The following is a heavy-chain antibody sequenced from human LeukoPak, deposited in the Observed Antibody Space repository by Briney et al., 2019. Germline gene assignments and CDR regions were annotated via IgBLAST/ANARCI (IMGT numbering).Heavy chain of an antibody. D-gene: IGHD3-3*01. CDR2: IIPIFGTA. CDR3: AGWSGYPYYYYYYMDV. J-gene: IGHJ6*03. Sequence: SVKVSCKASGGTFSSYAISWVRQAPGQGLEWMGGIIPIFGTANYAKKFQGRVTITTDESTSKAYMELSSLRSEDTAVYYCAGWSGYPYYYYYYMDVWGKGTTVTVSS. V-gene: IGHV1-69*05. CDR1: GGTFSSYA.